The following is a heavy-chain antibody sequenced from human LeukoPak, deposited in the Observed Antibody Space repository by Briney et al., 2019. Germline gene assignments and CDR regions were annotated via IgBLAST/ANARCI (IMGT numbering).Heavy chain of an antibody. CDR2: ISGSSSYI. J-gene: IGHJ4*02. D-gene: IGHD3-22*01. V-gene: IGHV3-21*01. CDR3: ARENAYYYDSSGYYSHFDY. Sequence: GGSLRLSCAASGFTFSSYSMNWVRQAPGKGLEWVSSISGSSSYIYYADSVKGRFTISRDNAKNSLYLQMNSLRAEDTAVYYCARENAYYYDSSGYYSHFDYWGQGTLVTVSS. CDR1: GFTFSSYS.